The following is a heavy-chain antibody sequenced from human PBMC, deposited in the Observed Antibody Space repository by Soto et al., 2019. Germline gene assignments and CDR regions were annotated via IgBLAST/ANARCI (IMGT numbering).Heavy chain of an antibody. V-gene: IGHV1-46*01. CDR3: ARDGSSGMDV. CDR2: INPSGGSI. J-gene: IGHJ6*02. CDR1: GYTFTNFH. Sequence: QVQLVQSGAEVKKPGASVKVSCKASGYTFTNFHMHWVRQAPGQGLEWMGIINPSGGSISYAQKSQGRVTMTRDTSTSTVYMELSSLRSEDTAVYYCARDGSSGMDVWGQGTTVTVSS.